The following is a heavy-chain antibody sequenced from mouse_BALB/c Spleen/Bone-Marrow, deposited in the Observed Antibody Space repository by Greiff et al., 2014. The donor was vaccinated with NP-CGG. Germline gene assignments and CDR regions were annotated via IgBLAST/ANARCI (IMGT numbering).Heavy chain of an antibody. CDR3: ARHGDYYGSSLFAY. D-gene: IGHD1-1*01. Sequence: EVQGVESGGGLVQPGESLKLSCESNEYEFPSHDMSWVRKTPEKRLELVAAINSDGGSTYYPDTMERRFIISRDNSKKTLYLQMSSLRSEDTAFYYCARHGDYYGSSLFAYWGQGTLVTVPA. CDR2: INSDGGST. J-gene: IGHJ3*01. V-gene: IGHV5-2*01. CDR1: EYEFPSHD.